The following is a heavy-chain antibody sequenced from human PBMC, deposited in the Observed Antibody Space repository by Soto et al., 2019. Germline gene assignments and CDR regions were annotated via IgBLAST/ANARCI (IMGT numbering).Heavy chain of an antibody. Sequence: PGGSLRLSCAASGFSFRSYGMHWVRQAPGKGLEWVAVVWNDGSNKYYADSVKGRFTISRDNSKNTLYLQMNSLRAEDTAIYYCARDGGTYFDYWGQGTLVTVSS. D-gene: IGHD3-16*01. CDR2: VWNDGSNK. CDR3: ARDGGTYFDY. CDR1: GFSFRSYG. J-gene: IGHJ4*02. V-gene: IGHV3-33*01.